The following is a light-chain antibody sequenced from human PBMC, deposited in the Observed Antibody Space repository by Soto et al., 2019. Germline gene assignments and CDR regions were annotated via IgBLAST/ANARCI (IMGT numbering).Light chain of an antibody. J-gene: IGLJ2*01. V-gene: IGLV4-69*01. CDR2: VNSDGSH. Sequence: QPVLTQSPSASAPLGASVKVTCTLSSGHSSYAIAWHQQQPEKGPRYLMKVNSDGSHSKGDGIPDRFSGSSSGAERYLTISSLQSEDETDYYCQTWGTGIVVFGGGTKLTVL. CDR1: SGHSSYA. CDR3: QTWGTGIVV.